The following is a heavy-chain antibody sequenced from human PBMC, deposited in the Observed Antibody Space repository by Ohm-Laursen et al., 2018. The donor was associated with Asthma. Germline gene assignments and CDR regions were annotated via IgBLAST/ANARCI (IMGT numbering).Heavy chain of an antibody. V-gene: IGHV4-31*11. Sequence: TLSLTCAVWGGSISSGDYYWSWIRQPPGKGLEWIGYIYYSGITYSNPSLRSRVSISVDTSKNQFSLKLSPVTAADTAVYYCARGTFYYESTGYYFFDHWGQGALVTVSS. J-gene: IGHJ4*02. CDR1: GGSISSGDYY. CDR3: ARGTFYYESTGYYFFDH. D-gene: IGHD3-22*01. CDR2: IYYSGIT.